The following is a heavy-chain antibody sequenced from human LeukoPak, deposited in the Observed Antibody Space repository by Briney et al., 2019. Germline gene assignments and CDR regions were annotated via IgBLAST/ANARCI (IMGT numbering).Heavy chain of an antibody. CDR2: IKQDGSEK. J-gene: IGHJ4*02. Sequence: GGSLRLSCAASGFTFSSYWMSWVRQAPGKGLEWVANIKQDGSEKYYADSVKGRFTISRDNAKNSLYLQMNSLRAEDTAVYYCARVRSSGWYGVYYFDYWGQGTLVTVSS. V-gene: IGHV3-7*01. CDR3: ARVRSSGWYGVYYFDY. D-gene: IGHD6-19*01. CDR1: GFTFSSYW.